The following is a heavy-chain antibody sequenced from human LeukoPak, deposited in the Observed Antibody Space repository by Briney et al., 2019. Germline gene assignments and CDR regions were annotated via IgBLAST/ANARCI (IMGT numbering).Heavy chain of an antibody. CDR1: GFTLSSYG. V-gene: IGHV3-30*02. J-gene: IGHJ4*02. CDR3: AKDIRPIGAYSAIDY. CDR2: IRYDGSNK. Sequence: GGSLRLSCAASGFTLSSYGMHWVRQAPGKGLEWVAFIRYDGSNKYYADSVKGRFTISRDNAKNSLYLQMNSLRAEDTALYYCAKDIRPIGAYSAIDYWGQGTLVTVSS. D-gene: IGHD2-21*01.